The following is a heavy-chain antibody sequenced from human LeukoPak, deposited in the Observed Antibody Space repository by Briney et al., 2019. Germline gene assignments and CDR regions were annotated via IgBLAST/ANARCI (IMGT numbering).Heavy chain of an antibody. CDR2: IIPIFGTA. V-gene: IGHV1-69*13. D-gene: IGHD5-24*01. Sequence: SVKVSRKASGGTFISYAISWVRQAPGQGLEWMGGIIPIFGTANYAQKFQGRVTITADESTSTAYMELSSLRSEDTAVYYCARLGPGGMATITNWGQGTLVTVSS. CDR3: ARLGPGGMATITN. J-gene: IGHJ4*02. CDR1: GGTFISYA.